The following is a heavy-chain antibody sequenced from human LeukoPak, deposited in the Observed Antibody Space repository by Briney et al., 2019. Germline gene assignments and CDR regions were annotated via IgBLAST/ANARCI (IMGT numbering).Heavy chain of an antibody. D-gene: IGHD1-26*01. Sequence: SVKVSCKASGGTFSSYAFNWVRQAPRQGLEWMGRIIPILDITNDAQKFQGRVTITADKSTSTAYMELSSLRSEDTAVYYCATVGASGSSDYWGQGTLVTVSS. V-gene: IGHV1-69*04. CDR3: ATVGASGSSDY. CDR2: IIPILDIT. CDR1: GGTFSSYA. J-gene: IGHJ4*02.